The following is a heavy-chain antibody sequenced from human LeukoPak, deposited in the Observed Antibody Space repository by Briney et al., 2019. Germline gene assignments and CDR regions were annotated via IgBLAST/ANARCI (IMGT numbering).Heavy chain of an antibody. D-gene: IGHD3-9*01. V-gene: IGHV4-31*03. Sequence: SQTLSLTCTVSGGSLSSGGYYWHWIRQHPGKGLEWIGYIHYSGSTYYNPSLKSRVTISIDTSKNQFSLKLTSVTAADTAVYYCARAHYDILTGYPLDYWGQGTLVTVSS. CDR1: GGSLSSGGYY. CDR2: IHYSGST. J-gene: IGHJ4*02. CDR3: ARAHYDILTGYPLDY.